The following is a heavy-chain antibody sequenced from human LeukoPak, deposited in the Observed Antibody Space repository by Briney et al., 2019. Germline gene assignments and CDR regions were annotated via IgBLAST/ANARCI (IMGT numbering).Heavy chain of an antibody. CDR1: GYTFTSYG. CDR2: MNPNSGNT. CDR3: ARGRRSGSYSGYYYYGMDV. Sequence: ASVKVSCKASGYTFTSYGINWVRQATGQGLEWMGWMNPNSGNTGYAQKFQGRVTMTRNTYISTAYMELSSLRSEDTAVYYCARGRRSGSYSGYYYYGMDVWGQGTTVTVSS. D-gene: IGHD1-26*01. J-gene: IGHJ6*02. V-gene: IGHV1-8*01.